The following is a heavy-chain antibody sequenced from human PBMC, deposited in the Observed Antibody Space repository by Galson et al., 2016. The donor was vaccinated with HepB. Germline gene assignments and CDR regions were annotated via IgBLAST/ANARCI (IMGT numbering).Heavy chain of an antibody. Sequence: SVKVSCKASGYTLTSYGISWVRQAPGQGLERMGWISVYNGKTNYAQKLQGRVTMTTDTSTSTAYMELRSLRSDDTAVYYCARDVYYDSGSLEYYGMDVWGQGTTVTVSS. D-gene: IGHD3-10*01. J-gene: IGHJ6*01. CDR3: ARDVYYDSGSLEYYGMDV. V-gene: IGHV1-18*01. CDR2: ISVYNGKT. CDR1: GYTLTSYG.